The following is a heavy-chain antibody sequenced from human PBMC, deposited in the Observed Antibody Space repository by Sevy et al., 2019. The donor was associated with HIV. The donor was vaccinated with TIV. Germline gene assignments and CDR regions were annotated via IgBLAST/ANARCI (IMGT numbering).Heavy chain of an antibody. J-gene: IGHJ4*02. CDR1: GFTISRYS. CDR3: ARDPYSSSWWLDY. V-gene: IGHV3-48*01. Sequence: GGSLRLSCAASGFTISRYSMNWVRQAPGKGLEWVSYISSSSSTLYYADSVKGRFTISRDNAKNSLYLQMNSLRAEDTAVYYCARDPYSSSWWLDYWGQGTLVTVSS. D-gene: IGHD6-13*01. CDR2: ISSSSSTL.